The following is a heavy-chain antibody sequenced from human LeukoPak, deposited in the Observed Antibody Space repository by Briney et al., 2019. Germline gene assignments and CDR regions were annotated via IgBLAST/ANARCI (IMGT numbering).Heavy chain of an antibody. V-gene: IGHV3-23*01. CDR1: GFTFSNYA. D-gene: IGHD3-16*01. CDR3: TKRGAYYVDY. CDR2: LSGTGGST. Sequence: GGSLRLSCAASGFTFSNYAMSWVRQAPGKGLEWVSTLSGTGGSTYYADSVKGRFTISRDKTKNTLYLQMNSLRAEDTAVYYCTKRGAYYVDYWGRGIPVTVSS. J-gene: IGHJ4*02.